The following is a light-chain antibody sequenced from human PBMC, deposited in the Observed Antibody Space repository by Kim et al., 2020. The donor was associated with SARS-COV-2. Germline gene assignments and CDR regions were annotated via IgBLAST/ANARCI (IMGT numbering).Light chain of an antibody. V-gene: IGLV2-11*01. CDR3: CSYAGSYTRV. Sequence: QAIPVPCTGTSNDVARYDYVSWYQQHPGKVPKLLIYDVHERPSGVSNRFSGSKSGDTAFLIISGLQAEDEADYYCCSYAGSYTRVFGGGTQLTVL. CDR1: SNDVARYDY. J-gene: IGLJ3*02. CDR2: DVH.